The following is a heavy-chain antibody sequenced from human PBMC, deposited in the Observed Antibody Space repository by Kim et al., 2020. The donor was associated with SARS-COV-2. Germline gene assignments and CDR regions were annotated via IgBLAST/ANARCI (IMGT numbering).Heavy chain of an antibody. J-gene: IGHJ4*02. D-gene: IGHD3-10*01. V-gene: IGHV4-31*03. CDR2: IYYSGST. Sequence: SETLSLTCTVSGGSISSGGYYWSWIRQHPGKGLEWIGYIYYSGSTYYNPSLKSRFTISVDTSKNQFSLKLSSVTAADTAVYYCARGRLLWFGELLGPFDYWGQGTLVNVSS. CDR1: GGSISSGGYY. CDR3: ARGRLLWFGELLGPFDY.